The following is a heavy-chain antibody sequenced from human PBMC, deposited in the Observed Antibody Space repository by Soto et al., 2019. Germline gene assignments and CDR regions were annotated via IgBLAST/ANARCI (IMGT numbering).Heavy chain of an antibody. Sequence: ASVKVSCKASGYTFTSYYMHWVRQAPGQGLKRMGIINPSGDSTSYAQKFQGRVTMTRDTSTSTVYMELSSLRSEDTAVYYCARVYPSDTRYDSSGTAADPWGQGTLVTVSS. D-gene: IGHD3-22*01. CDR1: GYTFTSYY. J-gene: IGHJ5*02. CDR2: INPSGDST. CDR3: ARVYPSDTRYDSSGTAADP. V-gene: IGHV1-46*03.